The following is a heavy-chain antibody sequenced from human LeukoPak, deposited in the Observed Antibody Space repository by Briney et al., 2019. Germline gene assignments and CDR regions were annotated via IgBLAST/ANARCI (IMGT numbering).Heavy chain of an antibody. CDR3: AKWDYDSSGIRYFDL. V-gene: IGHV4-31*11. J-gene: IGHJ2*01. D-gene: IGHD3-22*01. CDR2: IHYSGST. CDR1: GGSINRNVYY. Sequence: PSQTLSLTCAVSGGSINRNVYYWTWFRQHPGKGLEWIGNIHYSGSTYNNPSLRSRVTMSIDTSKKQFSLKLSSVTAADTAVYYCAKWDYDSSGIRYFDLWGRGTLVTVSS.